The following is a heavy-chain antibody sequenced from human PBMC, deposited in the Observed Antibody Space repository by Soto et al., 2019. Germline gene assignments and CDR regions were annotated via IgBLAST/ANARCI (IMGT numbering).Heavy chain of an antibody. CDR2: IYWDDDT. V-gene: IGHV2-5*02. Sequence: QITLKEAGPSLVKPTQPLTLTCSFSGFSLITSGVGVGWIRQPPGKALEWLALIYWDDDTGYSTSLKSRLTITKDTSRNQVVLTMTNMDPADTATYYCAHTMAPRIFDYWGQGTLVTVSS. CDR3: AHTMAPRIFDY. CDR1: GFSLITSGVG. J-gene: IGHJ4*02.